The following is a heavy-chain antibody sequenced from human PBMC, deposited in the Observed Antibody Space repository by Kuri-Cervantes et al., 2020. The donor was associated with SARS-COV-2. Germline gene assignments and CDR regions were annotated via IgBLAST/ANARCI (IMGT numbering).Heavy chain of an antibody. J-gene: IGHJ4*02. V-gene: IGHV1-69*13. CDR3: ARSPLNEHDYGDYELHY. CDR2: IIPIFGTA. Sequence: SVKVSCKASGGTFSSYAISWVRQAPGQGLEWMGGIIPIFGTANYAQKFQGRVTITADESTSTAYMELSSLRSEDTAVYYCARSPLNEHDYGDYELHYWGQGTLVTVSS. D-gene: IGHD4-17*01. CDR1: GGTFSSYA.